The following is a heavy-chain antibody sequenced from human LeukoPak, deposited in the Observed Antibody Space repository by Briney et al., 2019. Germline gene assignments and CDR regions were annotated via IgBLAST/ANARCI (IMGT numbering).Heavy chain of an antibody. CDR1: GYSISSGYY. D-gene: IGHD1-1*01. CDR2: IYHSGNT. J-gene: IGHJ5*02. Sequence: SETLSLTCAVSGYSISSGYYWGWVRQPPGKGLEWIGSIYHSGNTYYNASLKSRVIISVDTSKNHFSLKLSSVTAADTAVYYCARGVGTTGTTKYNWFDPWGQGTLVTVSS. CDR3: ARGVGTTGTTKYNWFDP. V-gene: IGHV4-38-2*01.